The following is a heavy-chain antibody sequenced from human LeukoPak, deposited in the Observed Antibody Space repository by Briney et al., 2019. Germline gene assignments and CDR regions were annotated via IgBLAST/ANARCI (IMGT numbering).Heavy chain of an antibody. D-gene: IGHD1-26*01. CDR1: RFTFSSYA. CDR3: AKAPVGATSYFDS. J-gene: IGHJ4*02. V-gene: IGHV3-64D*08. Sequence: PGRSLRLSCSASRFTFSSYAMHWVRKAPGKGLEYVSGIRSNGGSTYYADSVKGRFTISRDNSKNILYLQMSSLRPEDTAVYYWAKAPVGATSYFDSWGQGTLVTVSS. CDR2: IRSNGGST.